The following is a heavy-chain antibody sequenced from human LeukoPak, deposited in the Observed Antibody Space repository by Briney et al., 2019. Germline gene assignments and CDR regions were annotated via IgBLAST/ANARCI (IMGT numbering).Heavy chain of an antibody. CDR2: MNPYSGNT. CDR3: TRGSQNCASASCYNF. CDR1: GYTFTSYD. D-gene: IGHD2-2*02. J-gene: IGHJ4*02. V-gene: IGHV1-8*01. Sequence: ASVKVSCRASGYTFTSYDINWVRQAAGQGLEWMGRMNPYSGNTGYAQKFQGRVTMTRSTSISTAYMELGSLTSEDTAVYYCTRGSQNCASASCYNFWGQGTLVTVSS.